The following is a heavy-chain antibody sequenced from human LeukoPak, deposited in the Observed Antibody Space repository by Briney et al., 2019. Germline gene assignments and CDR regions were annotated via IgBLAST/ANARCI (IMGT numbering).Heavy chain of an antibody. D-gene: IGHD5-18*01. CDR2: ISSSGSTI. V-gene: IGHV3-11*04. J-gene: IGHJ6*02. CDR1: GFTFSDYY. CDR3: ARDQGYSSDTAMVPNGMDV. Sequence: NTGGSLRLSCAASGFTFSDYYMSWIRQAPGKGLEWVSYISSSGSTIYYADSVKGRFTISRDNAKNSLYLQMNSLRAEDTAVYYCARDQGYSSDTAMVPNGMDVWGQGTTVTVSS.